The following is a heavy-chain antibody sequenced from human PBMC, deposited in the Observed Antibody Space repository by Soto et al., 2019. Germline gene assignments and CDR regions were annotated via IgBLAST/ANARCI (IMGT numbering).Heavy chain of an antibody. CDR1: GCSSTSYG. V-gene: IGHV5-51*01. J-gene: IGHJ4*02. D-gene: IGHD2-2*01. CDR2: IYPGDSDT. CDR3: ARQASTSCYGA. Sequence: HGESLKISCKGFGCSSTSYGIGWVRQMPGKGLEWMGIIYPGDSDTSYSPSFQGQVTISADKSISTAYLQWSSLKASDTAMYYCARQASTSCYGAWGQGTLVTVSS.